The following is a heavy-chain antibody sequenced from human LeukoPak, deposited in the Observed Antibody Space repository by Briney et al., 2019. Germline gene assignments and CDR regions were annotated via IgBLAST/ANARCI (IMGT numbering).Heavy chain of an antibody. CDR1: GFTFTTYW. CDR2: IKQDGSEK. V-gene: IGHV3-7*01. D-gene: IGHD1-26*01. CDR3: ARDHLASGRDY. J-gene: IGHJ4*02. Sequence: PGGSLRLSCAASGFTFTTYWMSWFRQAPGKGLEWVANIKQDGSEKFYVDSVKGRFTISRDNAKNLLYLQMNTLRLEDTAVYYCARDHLASGRDYWGQGTLVTVSS.